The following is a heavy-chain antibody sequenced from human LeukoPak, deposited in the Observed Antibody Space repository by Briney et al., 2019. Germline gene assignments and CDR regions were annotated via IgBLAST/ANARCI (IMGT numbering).Heavy chain of an antibody. V-gene: IGHV4-59*11. Sequence: SETLSLTCTVSGGSISSHYWSWIRQPPGKGLEWIGYIYYSGSTNYNPSLKSRVTISVDTSKNQFSLKLSSVTAADTAVYYCATMDGGDSSSWYWDYYYYMDVWGKGTTVTVSS. D-gene: IGHD6-13*01. CDR1: GGSISSHY. CDR3: ATMDGGDSSSWYWDYYYYMDV. CDR2: IYYSGST. J-gene: IGHJ6*03.